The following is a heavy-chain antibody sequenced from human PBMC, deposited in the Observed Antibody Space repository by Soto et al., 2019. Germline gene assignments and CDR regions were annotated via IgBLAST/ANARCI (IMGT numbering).Heavy chain of an antibody. Sequence: GGSLRISCAASGLTFSSYEMNWVRQSPGKGLEWVSYISSSGSTIYYADSVKGRFTISRDNAKNSLYLQMNSLRAEDTAVYYCARVSSYLEYSSGWPYYFDYWGQGTLVTVSS. D-gene: IGHD6-19*01. J-gene: IGHJ4*02. CDR2: ISSSGSTI. CDR1: GLTFSSYE. CDR3: ARVSSYLEYSSGWPYYFDY. V-gene: IGHV3-48*03.